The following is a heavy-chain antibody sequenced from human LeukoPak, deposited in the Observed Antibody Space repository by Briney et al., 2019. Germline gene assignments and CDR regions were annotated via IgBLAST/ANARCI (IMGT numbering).Heavy chain of an antibody. CDR3: ANTYCDTISCSRSLDY. J-gene: IGHJ4*02. CDR2: ISSTGRTI. V-gene: IGHV3-48*04. D-gene: IGHD2-2*01. Sequence: PGGSLRLSCVASGFTFKTHSMNWVRQAPGRGLEWVSYISSTGRTIYYVDSVKGRFTISRDNAKNSLYLQMSSLRAEDTAVYYCANTYCDTISCSRSLDYWGQGALVTVSS. CDR1: GFTFKTHS.